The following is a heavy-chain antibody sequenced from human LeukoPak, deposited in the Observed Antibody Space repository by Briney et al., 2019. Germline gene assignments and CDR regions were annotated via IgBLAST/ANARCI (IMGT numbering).Heavy chain of an antibody. V-gene: IGHV3-30-3*01. CDR1: GFTFSDYA. CDR3: VRGRYYYDSSGYLDC. J-gene: IGHJ4*02. CDR2: ISYDGSDK. D-gene: IGHD3-22*01. Sequence: GGSLRLSCAASGFTFSDYAMHWVRQAPGKGLEWVALISYDGSDKYYADSVKGRFTISRDNSKNTLYLQMNSLRTEDTTVYYCVRGRYYYDSSGYLDCWGQGTLVTVSS.